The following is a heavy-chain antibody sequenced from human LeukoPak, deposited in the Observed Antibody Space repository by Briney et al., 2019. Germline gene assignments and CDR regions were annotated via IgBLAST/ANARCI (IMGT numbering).Heavy chain of an antibody. CDR1: GLTVSSNY. D-gene: IGHD4/OR15-4a*01. Sequence: GGSLRLSCAASGLTVSSNYMSWVRQAPGKGLEWVSVIYSGGSTAYADSVKGRFTISRDDSKNTLYLQLNSLRVEDTAVFYCARDPGGAKFDYWGQGTLVTVSS. V-gene: IGHV3-53*01. CDR3: ARDPGGAKFDY. CDR2: IYSGGST. J-gene: IGHJ4*02.